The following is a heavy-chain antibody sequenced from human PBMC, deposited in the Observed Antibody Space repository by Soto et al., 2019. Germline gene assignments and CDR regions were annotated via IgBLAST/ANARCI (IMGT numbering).Heavy chain of an antibody. D-gene: IGHD3-22*01. J-gene: IGHJ4*02. V-gene: IGHV4-59*01. CDR2: IYYSGST. CDR3: SRGYDSSGYYYYFDY. Sequence: SETLSLTCTVSGGSISSYYWSWIRQPPGKGLEWIGYIYYSGSTNYNPSLKSRVTISVDTSKNQFSLKLSSVTAADTAVYYCSRGYDSSGYYYYFDYWGQGTLVTVSS. CDR1: GGSISSYY.